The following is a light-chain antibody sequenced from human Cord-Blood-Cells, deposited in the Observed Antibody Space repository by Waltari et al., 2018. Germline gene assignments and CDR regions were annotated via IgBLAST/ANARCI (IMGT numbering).Light chain of an antibody. CDR2: AAS. Sequence: DIQMTQSPSSLFASGGDRVTITCRASQSISSYLNWYQQKPGKAPKLLIYAASSLQSGVPSRFSGSGSGTEFTLTISSLQPEDFATYYCQQSYSTPWTFGQGTKVEIK. CDR3: QQSYSTPWT. CDR1: QSISSY. J-gene: IGKJ1*01. V-gene: IGKV1-39*01.